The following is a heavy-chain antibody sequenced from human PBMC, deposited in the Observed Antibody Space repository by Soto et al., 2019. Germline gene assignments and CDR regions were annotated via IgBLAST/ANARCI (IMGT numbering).Heavy chain of an antibody. CDR2: TIPAFGTA. CDR3: WRHDKTALPPLDS. J-gene: IGHJ4*02. V-gene: IGHV1-69*06. CDR1: GAGDTFSNYG. D-gene: IGHD1-1*01. Sequence: QVHLVQSGAEVKSPGSGVKVSCKVSGAGDTFSNYGLNWMRQAPGQGLEWMGGTIPAFGTANYAQKFQGRVTITADTSTTSAYMELSSLRSDDTAVYYCWRHDKTALPPLDSWGQGTLVSVSS.